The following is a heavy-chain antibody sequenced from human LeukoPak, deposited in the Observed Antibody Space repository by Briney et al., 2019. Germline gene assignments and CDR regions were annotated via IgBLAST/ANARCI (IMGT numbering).Heavy chain of an antibody. V-gene: IGHV4-59*01. CDR2: IYYSGST. Sequence: SETLSLTCTVSGGSISSYYWSWIRQPPGKGLEWIGYIYYSGSTNYNPSLKSRVTISVDTSKNQFSLKLSPVTAADTAVYYCARASDYTAVVYDYWGQGTLVTVSS. CDR1: GGSISSYY. D-gene: IGHD5-18*01. J-gene: IGHJ4*02. CDR3: ARASDYTAVVYDY.